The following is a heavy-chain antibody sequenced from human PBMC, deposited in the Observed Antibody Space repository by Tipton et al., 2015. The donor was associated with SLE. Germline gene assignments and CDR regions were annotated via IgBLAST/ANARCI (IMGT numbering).Heavy chain of an antibody. CDR2: VYYSGST. CDR1: GGSISSYY. CDR3: ARDAGGSLGMESYYYYMDV. Sequence: TLSLTCTVSGGSISSYYWSWIRQPPRKGLEWTGSVYYSGSTPYNPSLKSRVTMSIDTSKNQFSLNLSSVTAADTAVYYCARDAGGSLGMESYYYYMDVWGKGTTVTVSS. J-gene: IGHJ6*03. V-gene: IGHV4-59*13. D-gene: IGHD7-27*01.